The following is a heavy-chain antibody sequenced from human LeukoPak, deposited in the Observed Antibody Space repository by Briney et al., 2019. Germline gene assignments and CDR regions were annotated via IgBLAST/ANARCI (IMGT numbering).Heavy chain of an antibody. Sequence: SETLSLTCSVSGGPITEYYWSWIRQPPGKGLEWIGYIYHTGSTNYSPSLKSRVTMSVDASRNQFSLKLVSVTAADTAVYYCARDRGSTGYYYLDSWGQGILVTVSS. V-gene: IGHV4-59*01. CDR2: IYHTGST. J-gene: IGHJ4*02. D-gene: IGHD6-19*01. CDR1: GGPITEYY. CDR3: ARDRGSTGYYYLDS.